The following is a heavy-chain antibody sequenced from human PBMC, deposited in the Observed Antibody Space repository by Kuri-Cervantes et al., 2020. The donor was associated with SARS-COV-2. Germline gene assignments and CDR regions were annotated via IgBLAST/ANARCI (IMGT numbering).Heavy chain of an antibody. CDR2: ISYDGSNK. CDR1: EFTLSPYA. D-gene: IGHD5-18*01. Sequence: LSLTCAASEFTLSPYAIHWVRQAPGKGLEWVAVISYDGSNKYYADSVKGRFTISRDNSRNTLYLQMNSLRAEDTAVYYCARGDGQLWEYYYGMDVWGQGTTVTVSS. CDR3: ARGDGQLWEYYYGMDV. J-gene: IGHJ6*02. V-gene: IGHV3-30-3*01.